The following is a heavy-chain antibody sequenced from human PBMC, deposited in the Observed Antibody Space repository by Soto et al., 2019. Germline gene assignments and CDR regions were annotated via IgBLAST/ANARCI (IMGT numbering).Heavy chain of an antibody. D-gene: IGHD3-22*01. Sequence: NPSETLSLTCTVFGGSISSGGYYWGWIRQHPGKGLEWIGYIYYSGSTYYNPSLKSRVTISVDTSKNQFSLKLSSVTAADTAVYYCARGMDYYDSSGYYHYYFDYWGQGTLVTVSS. V-gene: IGHV4-31*03. J-gene: IGHJ4*02. CDR3: ARGMDYYDSSGYYHYYFDY. CDR1: GGSISSGGYY. CDR2: IYYSGST.